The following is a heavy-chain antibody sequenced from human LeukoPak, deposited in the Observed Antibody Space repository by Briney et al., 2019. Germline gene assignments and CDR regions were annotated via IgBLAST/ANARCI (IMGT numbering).Heavy chain of an antibody. D-gene: IGHD2-2*01. CDR2: INHSGST. Sequence: PSETLSLTCAVYGGSFSGYYWSWIRQPPGKGLEWIGEINHSGSTNYNPSLKSRVTISVDTSKNQFSLKLSSVTAADTAVYYCARDQLGGYYMDVWGKGTTVTVSS. V-gene: IGHV4-34*01. CDR3: ARDQLGGYYMDV. J-gene: IGHJ6*03. CDR1: GGSFSGYY.